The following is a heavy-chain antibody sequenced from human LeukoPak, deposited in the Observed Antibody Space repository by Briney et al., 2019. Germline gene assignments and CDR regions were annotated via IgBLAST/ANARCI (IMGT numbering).Heavy chain of an antibody. Sequence: ASVKVSCKASGYTFTGYYMHWVRQAPGQGLEWMGWINPNSGGTNYAQKFQGRVTMTRDTSISTAYMELSRLRSDDTAVYYCARGRIAVAGTLDSWGQGTLVTVSS. V-gene: IGHV1-2*02. CDR2: INPNSGGT. D-gene: IGHD6-19*01. J-gene: IGHJ5*01. CDR3: ARGRIAVAGTLDS. CDR1: GYTFTGYY.